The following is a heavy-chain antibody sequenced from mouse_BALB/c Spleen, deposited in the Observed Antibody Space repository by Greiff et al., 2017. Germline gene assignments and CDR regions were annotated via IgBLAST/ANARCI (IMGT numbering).Heavy chain of an antibody. D-gene: IGHD2-1*01. CDR2: IYPYNGGT. CDR3: ARSYGNYYFDY. J-gene: IGHJ2*01. Sequence: DVQLQESGPELVKPGASVKISCKASGYTFTDYNMHWVKQSHGKSLEWIGYIYPYNGGTGYNQKFKSKATLTVDNSSSTAYMELRSLTSEDSAVYYCARSYGNYYFDYWGQGTTLTVSS. CDR1: GYTFTDYN. V-gene: IGHV1S29*02.